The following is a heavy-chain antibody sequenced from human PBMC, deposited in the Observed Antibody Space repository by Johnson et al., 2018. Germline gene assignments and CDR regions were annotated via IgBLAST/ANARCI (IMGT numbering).Heavy chain of an antibody. Sequence: QVQLVESGAEVKKAGSSVRVSCKASGGTFSTYSISWVRQAPGQGLEWMGRIIPILDKTNYAQKFQGRVTFTADKSTGTAYMDMTSLKSEETARYFWAKDSDPSFGVPINRPHYYYIDVWGKGATVTVSS. CDR1: GGTFSTYS. J-gene: IGHJ6*03. CDR2: IIPILDKT. V-gene: IGHV1-69*09. CDR3: AKDSDPSFGVPINRPHYYYIDV. D-gene: IGHD3-3*01.